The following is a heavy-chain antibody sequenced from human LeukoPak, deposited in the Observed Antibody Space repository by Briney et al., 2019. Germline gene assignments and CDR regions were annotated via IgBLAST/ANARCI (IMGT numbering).Heavy chain of an antibody. V-gene: IGHV1-18*01. CDR2: ISAYNGNT. D-gene: IGHD1-26*01. Sequence: ASVKVSCKASGYTFTSYGISWVRQAPGQGLEWMGWISAYNGNTNYAQKLQGRVTMTTDTSTSTAYMELRSLRSDDTAVYYCARPKRSIVGATTWFDPWGQGTLVTVSS. CDR3: ARPKRSIVGATTWFDP. J-gene: IGHJ5*02. CDR1: GYTFTSYG.